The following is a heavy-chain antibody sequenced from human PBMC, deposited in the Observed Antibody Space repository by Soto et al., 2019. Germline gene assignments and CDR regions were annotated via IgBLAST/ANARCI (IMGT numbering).Heavy chain of an antibody. CDR2: INPSGGSI. Sequence: ASVKVSCKASGYTFTSYYIHWVRQAPGQGLEWMGIINPSGGSINYAQNLQGRITLTRDTSTSTVYMEVTSLRSEDTAMYYCARHISHFRYYYYAMDVWGQGTTVTVSS. CDR3: ARHISHFRYYYYAMDV. J-gene: IGHJ6*02. D-gene: IGHD2-21*01. CDR1: GYTFTSYY. V-gene: IGHV1-46*04.